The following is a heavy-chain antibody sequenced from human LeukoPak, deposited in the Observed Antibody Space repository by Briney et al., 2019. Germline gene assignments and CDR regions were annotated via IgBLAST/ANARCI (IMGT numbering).Heavy chain of an antibody. J-gene: IGHJ5*02. CDR2: INSDGSSR. Sequence: AGGSLRLSCAASGFTFSSYWMHWVRQVPGKGLVWVSRINSDGSSRSYVDSVMGRFTISRDNAKNTLSLQLNSLRPDDTAVFYCSQGLLSWGQGTLLTVAA. CDR3: SQGLLS. CDR1: GFTFSSYW. V-gene: IGHV3-74*01.